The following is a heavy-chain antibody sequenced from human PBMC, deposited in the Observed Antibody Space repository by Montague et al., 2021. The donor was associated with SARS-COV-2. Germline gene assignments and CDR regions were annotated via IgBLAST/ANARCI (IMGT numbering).Heavy chain of an antibody. Sequence: TLSLTCTASGDSITSDVSYWSWIRQPAGKGLEWIGRIYTTGGTNYNPSLKSRLTISLDTSKNQFSLKLGSVTAADTAVYYCARDDFRWDFDCWGQGTLVTVSS. CDR3: ARDDFRWDFDC. V-gene: IGHV4-61*02. CDR1: GDSITSDVSY. J-gene: IGHJ4*02. D-gene: IGHD2/OR15-2a*01. CDR2: IYTTGGT.